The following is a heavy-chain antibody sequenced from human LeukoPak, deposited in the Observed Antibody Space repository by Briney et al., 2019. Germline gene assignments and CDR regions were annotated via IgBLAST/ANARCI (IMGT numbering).Heavy chain of an antibody. CDR1: GGSFSGYY. CDR3: ARGYKTHQTFYNYQFFDY. D-gene: IGHD1-1*01. J-gene: IGHJ4*02. V-gene: IGHV4-34*01. Sequence: SETLSLTWAVYGGSFSGYYWNWIRQSPVKGLEWIGEIDHFGNTNYDPSLKSRVTILGDTSKNQFSLRLNSVTAADTAVYYCARGYKTHQTFYNYQFFDYWGQGTQVTVSS. CDR2: IDHFGNT.